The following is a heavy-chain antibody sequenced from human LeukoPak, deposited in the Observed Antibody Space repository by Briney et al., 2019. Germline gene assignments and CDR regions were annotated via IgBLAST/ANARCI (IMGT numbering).Heavy chain of an antibody. Sequence: ASVKVSCKASGYIFTGYYMHWVRQAPGQGLEWMGWINPKSGATNYARKFQGRVTMTRDTSISTAYMELSRLRSDDTAVYYCARSAPTLTYDILTGYLGYWGQGTLVTVSS. J-gene: IGHJ4*02. D-gene: IGHD3-9*01. CDR1: GYIFTGYY. CDR3: ARSAPTLTYDILTGYLGY. V-gene: IGHV1-2*02. CDR2: INPKSGAT.